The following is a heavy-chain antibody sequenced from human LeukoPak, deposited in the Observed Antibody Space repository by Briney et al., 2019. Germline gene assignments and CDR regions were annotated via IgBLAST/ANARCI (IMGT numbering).Heavy chain of an antibody. J-gene: IGHJ6*02. CDR2: MNPNSGNT. CDR3: ARAAYYDFGSGYYDPGCMDV. V-gene: IGHV1-8*01. CDR1: GYTFTSYD. D-gene: IGHD3-3*01. Sequence: ASVKVSCKASGYTFTSYDINWVRQATGQGLEWMGWMNPNSGNTGYAQKFQGRVTMTRNTSISTAYMELSSLRSEDTAVYYCARAAYYDFGSGYYDPGCMDVWGQGTTVTVSS.